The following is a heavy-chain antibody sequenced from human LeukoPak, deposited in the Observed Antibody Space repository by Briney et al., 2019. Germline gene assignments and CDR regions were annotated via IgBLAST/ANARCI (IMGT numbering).Heavy chain of an antibody. CDR1: GYTLTELS. CDR2: LDPEDGET. J-gene: IGHJ4*02. D-gene: IGHD3-22*01. Sequence: ASVKVSCKVSGYTLTELSMHWVRQAPGKGLEWMGGLDPEDGETIYAQKFQGRVTMTEDTSTDTAYMELSSLRSEDTAVYYCATADTYYYDSSGYYYLSHWGQGTLVTVSS. CDR3: ATADTYYYDSSGYYYLSH. V-gene: IGHV1-24*01.